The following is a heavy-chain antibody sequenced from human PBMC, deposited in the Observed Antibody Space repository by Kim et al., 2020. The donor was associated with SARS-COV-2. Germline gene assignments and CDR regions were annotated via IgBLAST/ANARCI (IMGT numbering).Heavy chain of an antibody. CDR1: GDSINTYY. D-gene: IGHD3-10*01. J-gene: IGHJ4*02. V-gene: IGHV4-59*08. CDR2: THYSGST. Sequence: SETLSPTCTVSGDSINTYYWSWIRQPPGKGLEWIAYTHYSGSTNYNPSLKSRVTISIDTSKNQLSLTLTSVTAADTAVYYCARHYASGTYPLDYWGQGTL. CDR3: ARHYASGTYPLDY.